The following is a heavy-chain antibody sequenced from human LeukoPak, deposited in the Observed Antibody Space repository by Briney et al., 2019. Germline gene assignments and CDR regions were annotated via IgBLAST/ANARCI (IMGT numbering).Heavy chain of an antibody. Sequence: ASVKVSCKASGGTFSSYAISWVRQAPGQGLEWMGWINTNTGNPTYAQGFTGRFVFSLDTSVSTAYLQISSLKAEDTAVYYCARAIRLTGYYNDYYYYYYMDVWSKGTTVTVSS. V-gene: IGHV7-4-1*02. CDR3: ARAIRLTGYYNDYYYYYYMDV. CDR2: INTNTGNP. J-gene: IGHJ6*03. CDR1: GGTFSSYA. D-gene: IGHD3-9*01.